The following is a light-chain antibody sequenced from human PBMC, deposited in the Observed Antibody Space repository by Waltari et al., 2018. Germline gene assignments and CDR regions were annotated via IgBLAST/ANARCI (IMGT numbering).Light chain of an antibody. V-gene: IGKV3-11*01. Sequence: EIVLTQSPATLSLSPGQRGTLSCRASQSVGGNLAWYQQKPGQAPRLLVYDASNRSTGMPARFSGSGSGTDFTLTISSLEPEDFAVYYCQQRRTWPSITFGQGTRLDI. CDR2: DAS. J-gene: IGKJ5*01. CDR3: QQRRTWPSIT. CDR1: QSVGGN.